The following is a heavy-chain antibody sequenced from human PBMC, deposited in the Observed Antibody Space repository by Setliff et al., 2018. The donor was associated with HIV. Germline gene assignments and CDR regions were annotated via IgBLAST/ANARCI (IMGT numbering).Heavy chain of an antibody. CDR3: ARYYDSSGYFYYMDV. D-gene: IGHD3-22*01. J-gene: IGHJ6*03. Sequence: PGGSLRLSCAASGFTFSRYWMHWVRKAPGQGLVWVSRINSDGSTTSYADSVKGRFTISRDNAKNTLYLQMNSLRDEDTAMYYCARYYDSSGYFYYMDVWGKGTTVTVSS. V-gene: IGHV3-74*01. CDR1: GFTFSRYW. CDR2: INSDGSTT.